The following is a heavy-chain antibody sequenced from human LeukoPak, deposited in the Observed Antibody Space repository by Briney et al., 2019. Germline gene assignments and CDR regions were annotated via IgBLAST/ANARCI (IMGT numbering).Heavy chain of an antibody. D-gene: IGHD6-13*01. CDR1: GGSIRSRSYY. V-gene: IGHV4-39*01. CDR3: ARHGSGSSSSWYDN. J-gene: IGHJ5*02. Sequence: SETLSLTCTVSGGSIRSRSYYLGWIRQPPGKGMEWIGSIYYSGLTYNNPSLKSRVTISVDTSKNQFSLKVSSVSAADTAVYYCARHGSGSSSSWYDNWGQGTLVTVSS. CDR2: IYYSGLT.